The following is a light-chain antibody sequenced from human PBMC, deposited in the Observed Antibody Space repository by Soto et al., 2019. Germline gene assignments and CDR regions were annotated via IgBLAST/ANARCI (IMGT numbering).Light chain of an antibody. CDR2: GAS. CDR3: QQYNNWPPWT. CDR1: QSVSHY. V-gene: IGKV3-15*01. J-gene: IGKJ1*01. Sequence: ETVMTHSPATLSLSPVDRATLSCRASQSVSHYLAWYQQKPGQAPRLLIHGASTRATGIPARFSGSGSGTEFTLTISSLQSEDFAVYYCQQYNNWPPWTFGQGTRWIS.